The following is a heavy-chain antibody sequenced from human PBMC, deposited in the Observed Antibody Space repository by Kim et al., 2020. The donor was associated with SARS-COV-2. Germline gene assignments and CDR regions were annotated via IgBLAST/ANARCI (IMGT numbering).Heavy chain of an antibody. Sequence: SVKVSCKASGGTFSSYAISWVRQAPGQGLEWMGRIIPILGIANYAQKFQGRVTITADKSTSTAYMELSSLRSEDTAVYYCARDPPETIFGQRKPVSYDYYYGMDVWGQGTTVTVSS. D-gene: IGHD3-3*01. CDR2: IIPILGIA. CDR3: ARDPPETIFGQRKPVSYDYYYGMDV. CDR1: GGTFSSYA. J-gene: IGHJ6*02. V-gene: IGHV1-69*04.